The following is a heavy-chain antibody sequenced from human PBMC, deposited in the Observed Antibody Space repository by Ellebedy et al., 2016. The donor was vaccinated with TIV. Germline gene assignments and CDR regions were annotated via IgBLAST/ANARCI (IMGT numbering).Heavy chain of an antibody. Sequence: ASVKVSCKASGYTFTSYYIHWVRQAPGQGLEWMGLVSTRGRYTRYAQKFEGRVTMTRDTSTDTVYMELSSLISEDTAMYYCARQPYSSSWYGDYFFDYWGQGTLVTVSS. J-gene: IGHJ4*02. CDR2: VSTRGRYT. V-gene: IGHV1-46*01. CDR1: GYTFTSYY. D-gene: IGHD6-13*01. CDR3: ARQPYSSSWYGDYFFDY.